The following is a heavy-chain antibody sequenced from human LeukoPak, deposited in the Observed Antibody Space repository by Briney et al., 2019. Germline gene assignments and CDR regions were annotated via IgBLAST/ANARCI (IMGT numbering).Heavy chain of an antibody. CDR2: ISGSGGST. Sequence: GGSLRLSCAASGFTFSNYAMSWVRQAPGKGLEWVSAISGSGGSTYHADSVKGRFTISRDNSKNTLYLQMNSLRAEDTAVYYCAKGFTTIAAAGTNWFDPWGQGTLVTVSS. CDR1: GFTFSNYA. V-gene: IGHV3-23*01. D-gene: IGHD6-13*01. CDR3: AKGFTTIAAAGTNWFDP. J-gene: IGHJ5*02.